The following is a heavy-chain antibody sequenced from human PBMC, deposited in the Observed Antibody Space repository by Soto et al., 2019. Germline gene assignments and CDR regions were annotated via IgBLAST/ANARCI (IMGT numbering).Heavy chain of an antibody. CDR3: ARHQRDDASPNIDC. CDR2: INPADSDI. J-gene: IGHJ4*02. CDR1: GYSFTSNW. D-gene: IGHD3-16*01. V-gene: IGHV5-51*01. Sequence: PWESLKISCQGSGYSFTSNWIGWVRQMPGKGLEWMGIINPADSDIKYSPSFQGQVTISADKSIGTAYLQWSSLKASDTAMYYCARHQRDDASPNIDCWGQGTLVTVSS.